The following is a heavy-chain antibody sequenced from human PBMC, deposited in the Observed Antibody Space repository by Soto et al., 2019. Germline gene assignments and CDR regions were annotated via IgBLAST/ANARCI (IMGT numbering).Heavy chain of an antibody. Sequence: EVQLVESGGGLVKPGGSLRLSCAASGFTFSSYSMYWVRQAPGKGLEWVSSISYSSSYIYYADSVKGRFTISRDNAKNSLYLQMNSLRAEDTAVYYCARDWIVVAGQDYFDYWGQGTLVTVSS. CDR3: ARDWIVVAGQDYFDY. CDR2: ISYSSSYI. CDR1: GFTFSSYS. V-gene: IGHV3-21*01. J-gene: IGHJ4*02. D-gene: IGHD6-19*01.